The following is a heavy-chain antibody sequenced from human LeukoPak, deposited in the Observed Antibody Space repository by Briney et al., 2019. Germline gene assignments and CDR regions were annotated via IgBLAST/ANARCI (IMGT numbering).Heavy chain of an antibody. D-gene: IGHD4-11*01. V-gene: IGHV3-30-3*01. CDR2: ISYDGSNK. CDR1: GFTFSSYA. Sequence: PGRSLRLSCAASGFTFSSYAMHWVRQAPGKGLEWVAVISYDGSNKYYADSVKGRFTISRDNSKNTLYLQMNSLRAEDTAVYYCAREGGYSNHLGSYFDYWGQGTLVTVSS. CDR3: AREGGYSNHLGSYFDY. J-gene: IGHJ4*02.